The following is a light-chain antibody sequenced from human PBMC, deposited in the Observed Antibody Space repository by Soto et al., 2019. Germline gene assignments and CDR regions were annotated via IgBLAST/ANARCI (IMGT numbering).Light chain of an antibody. V-gene: IGKV3-11*01. CDR2: GAS. J-gene: IGKJ4*01. CDR1: QSVSSY. Sequence: EIVLTQSPATLSLSPGERATLSCRASQSVSSYLAWYQQKPGQAPRLLIYGASNRATGIPARFSGSGSGTDFTLTISSLESEDFAVYYCQQRSNWLLTFGGETKVEIK. CDR3: QQRSNWLLT.